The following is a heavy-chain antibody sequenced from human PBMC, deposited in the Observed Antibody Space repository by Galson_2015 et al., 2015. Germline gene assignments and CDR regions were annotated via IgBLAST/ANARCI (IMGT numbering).Heavy chain of an antibody. CDR2: INHSGST. V-gene: IGHV4-34*01. CDR3: ARGRLPYYYGSGSWYYFDY. Sequence: ETLSLTCAVYGGSFSGYYWSWIRQPPGKGLEWIGEINHSGSTNYNPSLKSRVTISVDTSKNQFSLKLSSVTAADTAVYYCARGRLPYYYGSGSWYYFDYWGQGTLVTVSS. CDR1: GGSFSGYY. D-gene: IGHD3-10*01. J-gene: IGHJ4*02.